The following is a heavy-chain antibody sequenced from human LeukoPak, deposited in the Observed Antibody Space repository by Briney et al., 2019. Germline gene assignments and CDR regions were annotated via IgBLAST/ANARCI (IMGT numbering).Heavy chain of an antibody. CDR2: ISSSSSTI. CDR3: ARDGEVVPAAIVDY. V-gene: IGHV3-48*01. J-gene: IGHJ4*02. Sequence: GGSLRLSCAASGFTFSSYSMNWVRQAPGKGLEWVSYISSSSSTIYYADSVKGRFTISRDNAKNSLYLQMNSLRAEDTAVYYCARDGEVVPAAIVDYWGQGTLVTVSS. CDR1: GFTFSSYS. D-gene: IGHD2-2*01.